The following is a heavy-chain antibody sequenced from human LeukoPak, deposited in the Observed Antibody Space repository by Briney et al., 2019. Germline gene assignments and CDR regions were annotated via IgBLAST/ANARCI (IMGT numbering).Heavy chain of an antibody. V-gene: IGHV4-28*03. Sequence: SDTLSLTCAVSGYSISSSNWWGWFRQPPGKGLEWIGYIYYSGSAYYNTSLNSRITMSVDTSKNQFSLRLISVTAADTAVYFCARALMSTRFTFDSWGQGTLVTVSS. J-gene: IGHJ4*02. CDR1: GYSISSSNW. CDR3: ARALMSTRFTFDS. CDR2: IYYSGSA. D-gene: IGHD2/OR15-2a*01.